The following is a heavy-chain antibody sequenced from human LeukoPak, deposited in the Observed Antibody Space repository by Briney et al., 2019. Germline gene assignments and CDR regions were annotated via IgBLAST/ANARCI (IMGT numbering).Heavy chain of an antibody. D-gene: IGHD4-17*01. CDR1: GYTFTGHY. J-gene: IGHJ4*02. V-gene: IGHV1-2*06. CDR2: IYPNSGGT. Sequence: ASVKVSRKASGYTFTGHYMHWVRQAPGQGLEWMGRIYPNSGGTNYAQKFQGRVTMTRDTSISTAYMELSRLRSDDTAVYYCARSYDYGDYGLGYWGQGTLVTVSS. CDR3: ARSYDYGDYGLGY.